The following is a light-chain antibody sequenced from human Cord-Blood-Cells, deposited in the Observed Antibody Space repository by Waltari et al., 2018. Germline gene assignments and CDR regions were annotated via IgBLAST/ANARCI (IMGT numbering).Light chain of an antibody. J-gene: IGLJ1*01. CDR3: CSYAGSSYV. CDR2: EGS. Sequence: QSALTQPASVSGSPGQSITISCTGTSSDVGSYNLVSWYQPHPGKAPKLMIYEGSKRPSVFSSRFSGSKSGNTASLTISGLQAEDEADYYCCSYAGSSYVFGTGTKVTVL. V-gene: IGLV2-23*01. CDR1: SSDVGSYNL.